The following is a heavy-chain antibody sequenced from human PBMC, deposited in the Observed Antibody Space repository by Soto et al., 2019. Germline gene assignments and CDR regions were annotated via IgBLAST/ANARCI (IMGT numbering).Heavy chain of an antibody. CDR3: GRGRGKTQTGWLVGAFDI. D-gene: IGHD6-19*01. J-gene: IGHJ3*02. V-gene: IGHV1-69*13. CDR1: GGTFSSYA. CDR2: IIPIFGTA. Sequence: SVKVSCKASGGTFSSYAISWVRQAPGQGLEWMGGIIPIFGTANYAQKFQGRVTITADESTSTAYMELSSLRSEDTAVYYCGRGRGKTQTGWLVGAFDIWGQGTMVTV.